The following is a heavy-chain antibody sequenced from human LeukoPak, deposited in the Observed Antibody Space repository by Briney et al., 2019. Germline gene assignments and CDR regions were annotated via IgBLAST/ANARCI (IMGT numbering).Heavy chain of an antibody. V-gene: IGHV4-34*01. D-gene: IGHD1-7*01. CDR3: ARGVAGTTFLSDY. Sequence: PSETLSLTCAVYGGSFSGCYWSWIRQPPGKGLEWIGEIKHSGSTNYNPSLKSRVTISVDTSKNQFSLKLSSVTAADTAVYYCARGVAGTTFLSDYWGQGTLVTVSS. CDR1: GGSFSGCY. CDR2: IKHSGST. J-gene: IGHJ4*02.